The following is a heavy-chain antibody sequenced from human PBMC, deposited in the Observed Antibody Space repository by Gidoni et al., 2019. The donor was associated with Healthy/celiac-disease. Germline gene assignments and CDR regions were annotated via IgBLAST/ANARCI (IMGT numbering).Heavy chain of an antibody. V-gene: IGHV3-23*01. CDR2: ISGSGGST. Sequence: EVQLLESGGGLVQPGGSLRLSCAASGFPFSSYAMSWVRQAPGKGLEWVSAISGSGGSTYYADSVKGRFTISRDNSKNTLYLQMNSLRAEDTAVYYCAKDVRSGSSYRDYWGQGTLVTVSS. D-gene: IGHD3-10*01. CDR3: AKDVRSGSSYRDY. J-gene: IGHJ4*02. CDR1: GFPFSSYA.